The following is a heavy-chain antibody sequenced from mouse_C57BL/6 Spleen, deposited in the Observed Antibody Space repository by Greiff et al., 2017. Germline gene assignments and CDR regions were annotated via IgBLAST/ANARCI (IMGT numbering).Heavy chain of an antibody. CDR2: VNPNYGTT. D-gene: IGHD1-1*01. J-gene: IGHJ2*01. V-gene: IGHV1-39*01. CDR1: GYSFTDYN. CDR3: ARGYYGSTYPFDY. Sequence: VNVKQSGPELVKPGASVKISCTASGYSFTDYNMNWVKHSNGKSLEWIWVVNPNYGTTSYNQKFKGKATLTVDQSTSTAYMQLNSQTAEDSAVYSCARGYYGSTYPFDYWGQGTTLTVSS.